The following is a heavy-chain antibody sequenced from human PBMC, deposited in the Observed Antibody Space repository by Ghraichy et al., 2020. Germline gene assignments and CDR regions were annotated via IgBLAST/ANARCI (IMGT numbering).Heavy chain of an antibody. CDR2: IKQDGSEK. Sequence: GESLNISCAASGFTFSSYWMSWVRQAPGKGLEWVANIKQDGSEKYYVDSVKGRFTISRDNAKNSLYLQMNSLRAEDTAVYYCAREGIAVAGDAFDIWGQGTMVTVSS. J-gene: IGHJ3*02. V-gene: IGHV3-7*01. CDR3: AREGIAVAGDAFDI. CDR1: GFTFSSYW. D-gene: IGHD6-19*01.